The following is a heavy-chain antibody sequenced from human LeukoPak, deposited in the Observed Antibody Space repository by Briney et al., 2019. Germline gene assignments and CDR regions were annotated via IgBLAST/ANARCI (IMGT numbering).Heavy chain of an antibody. CDR3: ARDQTKGGWLQFLDAFDI. CDR1: GSTFSDYY. V-gene: IGHV3-11*01. D-gene: IGHD5-24*01. Sequence: GGSLRLSCAASGSTFSDYYMSWIRQAPGKGLEWVSYISSSGSTIYYADSVKGRFTISRDNAKNSLYLQMNSLRAEDTAVYHCARDQTKGGWLQFLDAFDIWGQGTMVTVSS. J-gene: IGHJ3*02. CDR2: ISSSGSTI.